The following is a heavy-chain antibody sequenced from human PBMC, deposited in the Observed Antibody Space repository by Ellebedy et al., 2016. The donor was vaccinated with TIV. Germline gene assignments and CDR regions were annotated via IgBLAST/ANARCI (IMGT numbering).Heavy chain of an antibody. V-gene: IGHV3-33*01. CDR3: ARRGGGGAVGATFCDY. J-gene: IGHJ4*02. CDR2: IWYDGSNK. Sequence: EGSLRLSCVASGFTFSSYGMNWVRQAPGKGLEWVAVIWYDGSNKYYADSVKGRFTISRDNSKNTLYLQMNSLRAEDTAVYYCARRGGGGAVGATFCDYWGQGTLVTVSS. D-gene: IGHD1-26*01. CDR1: GFTFSSYG.